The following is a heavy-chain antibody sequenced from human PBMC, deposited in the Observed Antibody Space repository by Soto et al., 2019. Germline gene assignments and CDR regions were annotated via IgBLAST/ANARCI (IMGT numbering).Heavy chain of an antibody. CDR1: GGSISSGGYY. D-gene: IGHD2-2*01. CDR2: IYYSGST. Sequence: PSETLSLTCTVSGGSISSGGYYWSWIRQHPGKGLEWIGYIYYSGSTYYNPSLKSRVTISVDTSKNQFSLKLSSVTAADTAVYYCAREGCSSTSCRRGYYYYMDVWGKGTTVTVSS. J-gene: IGHJ6*03. V-gene: IGHV4-31*03. CDR3: AREGCSSTSCRRGYYYYMDV.